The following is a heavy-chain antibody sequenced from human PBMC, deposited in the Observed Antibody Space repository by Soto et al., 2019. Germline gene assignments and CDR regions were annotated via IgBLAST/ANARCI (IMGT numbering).Heavy chain of an antibody. J-gene: IGHJ4*02. V-gene: IGHV4-31*03. CDR3: ASQATGWYPDY. D-gene: IGHD6-19*01. Sequence: QVELQESGPGLVKPSQTLSLTCTVSGGSISSGGYYWSWIRQHPGKGLEWIGYIYDGGSTYYNTYLKSRVTISVDTSKNQFSLKLSSVTAADTAVYYCASQATGWYPDYWGQGTLVTVSS. CDR2: IYDGGST. CDR1: GGSISSGGYY.